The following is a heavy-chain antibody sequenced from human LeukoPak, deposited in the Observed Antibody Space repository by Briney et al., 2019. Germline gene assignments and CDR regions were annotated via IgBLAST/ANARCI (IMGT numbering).Heavy chain of an antibody. J-gene: IGHJ4*02. Sequence: GGSLRLSRAASGFTFSSYSMNWVRQAPGKGLEWVSSISSSSSYIYYADSVKGRFTISRDNAKNSLYLQMNSLRAEDTAVYYCARVPRDTIFGVVIFDYWGQGTLVTVSS. CDR1: GFTFSSYS. CDR2: ISSSSSYI. D-gene: IGHD3-3*01. CDR3: ARVPRDTIFGVVIFDY. V-gene: IGHV3-21*01.